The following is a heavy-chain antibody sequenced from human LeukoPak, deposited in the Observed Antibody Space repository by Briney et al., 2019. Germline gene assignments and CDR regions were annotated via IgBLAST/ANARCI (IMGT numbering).Heavy chain of an antibody. CDR1: GFTFSDYY. V-gene: IGHV3-11*06. J-gene: IGHJ1*01. CDR3: ARAVAGRAEYFQH. D-gene: IGHD6-19*01. CDR2: ISSSSSYT. Sequence: PGGSLRLSCAASGFTFSDYYISWIRQAPGKGLEWVSYISSSSSYTNYADSVKGRFTISRDNAKNSLYLQMNSLRAEDTAVYYCARAVAGRAEYFQHWGQGTLVTVSS.